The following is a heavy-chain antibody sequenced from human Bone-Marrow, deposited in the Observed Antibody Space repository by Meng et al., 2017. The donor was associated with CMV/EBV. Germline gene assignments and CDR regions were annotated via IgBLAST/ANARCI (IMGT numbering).Heavy chain of an antibody. CDR3: ARGGGGIYSNFPYDY. D-gene: IGHD4-11*01. J-gene: IGHJ4*02. V-gene: IGHV3-7*01. Sequence: GESLKISCAASGFTFSSYWMSWVRQAPGKGLEWVANIKQDGSEKYYVDSVKGRFTISRDKAKNSLYLQMNSLRAEDTAVYYRARGGGGIYSNFPYDYWGQGTLVTFSS. CDR2: IKQDGSEK. CDR1: GFTFSSYW.